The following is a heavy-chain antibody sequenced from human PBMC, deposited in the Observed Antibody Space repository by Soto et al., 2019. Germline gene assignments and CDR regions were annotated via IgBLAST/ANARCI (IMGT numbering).Heavy chain of an antibody. CDR2: ISGGGRPI. V-gene: IGHV3-48*02. CDR1: GFTFSTFS. D-gene: IGHD6-19*01. Sequence: EVQLVESGGGSVQPGGSLRLSCAASGFTFSTFSMNWVRQAPGRGLEWISCISGGGRPISYADSVKGRFTISRDNAKNSLYLQMDRLTDEDTAVYYCARDLGWAFDSWGQGTLVTVSS. CDR3: ARDLGWAFDS. J-gene: IGHJ4*02.